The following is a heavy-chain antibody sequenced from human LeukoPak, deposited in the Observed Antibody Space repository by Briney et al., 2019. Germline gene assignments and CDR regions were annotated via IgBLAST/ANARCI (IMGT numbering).Heavy chain of an antibody. CDR3: AKGVVVPAAPPYNWFDP. CDR2: ISGSGGST. V-gene: IGHV3-23*01. D-gene: IGHD2-2*01. Sequence: GGSLRLSCAASGFTVSSNYMSWVRQAPGKGLEWVSAISGSGGSTYYADSVKGRFTISRDNSKNTLYLQMNSLRAEDTAVYYCAKGVVVPAAPPYNWFDPWGQGTLVTVSS. J-gene: IGHJ5*02. CDR1: GFTVSSNY.